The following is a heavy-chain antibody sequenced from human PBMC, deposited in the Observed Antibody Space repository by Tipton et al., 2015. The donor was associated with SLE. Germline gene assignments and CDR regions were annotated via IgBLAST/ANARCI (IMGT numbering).Heavy chain of an antibody. V-gene: IGHV4-4*02. Sequence: TLSLTCAVSGGSISSSNWWSWVRQPPGKGPEWIGEIYHSGSTNYNPSLKSRVTISVDKSKNQFSLKLSSVTAADTAVYYCARVSYSNSRTRFDYWGQGTLVTVSS. J-gene: IGHJ4*02. CDR2: IYHSGST. D-gene: IGHD4-11*01. CDR1: GGSISSSNW. CDR3: ARVSYSNSRTRFDY.